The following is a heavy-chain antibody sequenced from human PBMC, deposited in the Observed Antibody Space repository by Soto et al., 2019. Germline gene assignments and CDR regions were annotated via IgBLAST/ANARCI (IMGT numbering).Heavy chain of an antibody. CDR2: IYSGGST. D-gene: IGHD5-12*01. V-gene: IGHV3-66*01. CDR3: ARDGAGEYSSYDHPYEYYDYYYMDV. J-gene: IGHJ6*03. Sequence: EVQLVESGGGLVQPGGSLRLSCAASGFTVSSNYMSWVRQAPGKGLEWVSVIYSGGSTYYADSVKGRFTISRDNSKNTLYHKMNSLRAEDTAVYYCARDGAGEYSSYDHPYEYYDYYYMDVWGKGTTVTVSS. CDR1: GFTVSSNY.